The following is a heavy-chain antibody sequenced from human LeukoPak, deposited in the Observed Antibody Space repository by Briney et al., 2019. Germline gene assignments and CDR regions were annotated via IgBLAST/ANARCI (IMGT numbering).Heavy chain of an antibody. CDR3: ARDRSGWHYLGAFDI. Sequence: GGSLRLSCAASGFTFDDYAMHWVRQAPGKGLEGVANIKQDGSEKYYVDSVKGRFTISRENAENSLYLQMNNLRAEDTAVYYCARDRSGWHYLGAFDIRGQGTMVTVSS. D-gene: IGHD6-19*01. CDR1: GFTFDDYA. V-gene: IGHV3-7*01. J-gene: IGHJ3*02. CDR2: IKQDGSEK.